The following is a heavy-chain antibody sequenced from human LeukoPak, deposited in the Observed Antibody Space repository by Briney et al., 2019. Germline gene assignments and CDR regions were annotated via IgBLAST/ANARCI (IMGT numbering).Heavy chain of an antibody. D-gene: IGHD1-26*01. V-gene: IGHV3-30*18. J-gene: IGHJ6*02. CDR3: AKGRVGANGYYYYGMDV. CDR2: TSYDGSNK. Sequence: HPGGSLRLSCAATGFTFSSFSMHWVRQAPGKGLEWVAVTSYDGSNKYYADSVKGRFTISRDNSKNTLYLQMNSLRTEDTAVYYCAKGRVGANGYYYYGMDVWGQGTTVTVSS. CDR1: GFTFSSFS.